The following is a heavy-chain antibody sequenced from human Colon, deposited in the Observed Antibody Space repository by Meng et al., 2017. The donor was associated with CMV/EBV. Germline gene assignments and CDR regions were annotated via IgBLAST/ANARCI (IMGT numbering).Heavy chain of an antibody. CDR1: GYTFTAYK. Sequence: ASVKVSCKASGYTFTAYKIHWVRQAPGQGLEWMGWINPNMGGPTYAQKFKGRVTVTKDTSISTVYMEVNSLTSDDTAVYYCARIFGHAAGHYYHALDVWGQGTTVTVS. CDR3: ARIFGHAAGHYYHALDV. J-gene: IGHJ6*02. CDR2: INPNMGGP. V-gene: IGHV1-2*02. D-gene: IGHD3-3*01.